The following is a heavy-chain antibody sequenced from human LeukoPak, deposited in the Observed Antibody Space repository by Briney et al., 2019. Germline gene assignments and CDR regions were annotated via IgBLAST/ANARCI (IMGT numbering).Heavy chain of an antibody. J-gene: IGHJ6*03. V-gene: IGHV4-59*11. D-gene: IGHD6-13*01. CDR1: GGSISSHY. Sequence: SETLSLTCTVSGGSISSHYWSWIRQPPGKGLEWIGYIYYSGSTNYNPSLKSRVTISVDTSKNQFSLKLSSVTAAGTAVYYCARVGAAAAPYYYYYYMDVWGKGTTVTVSS. CDR2: IYYSGST. CDR3: ARVGAAAAPYYYYYYMDV.